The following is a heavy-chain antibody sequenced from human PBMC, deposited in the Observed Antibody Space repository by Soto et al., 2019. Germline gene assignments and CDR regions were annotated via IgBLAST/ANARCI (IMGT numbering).Heavy chain of an antibody. CDR1: GGSFSGYY. J-gene: IGHJ6*02. Sequence: QVQLQQWGAGRLKPSETLSLTCAVYGGSFSGYYWSWIRQPPGKGLEWSGEINHSGSTNYNPSLKSLGTISVDTSKNQFSLKLSSVTAADTAVDYCARGGRRSGYYTGNGMDVWGQGTTVTVSS. CDR2: INHSGST. V-gene: IGHV4-34*01. CDR3: ARGGRRSGYYTGNGMDV. D-gene: IGHD3-3*01.